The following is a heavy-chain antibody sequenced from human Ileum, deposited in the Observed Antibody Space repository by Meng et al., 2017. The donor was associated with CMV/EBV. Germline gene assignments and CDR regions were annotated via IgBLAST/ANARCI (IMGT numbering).Heavy chain of an antibody. CDR2: INAYNGYT. CDR1: GYTFPSYV. V-gene: IGHV1-18*01. J-gene: IGHJ4*02. CDR3: ARGEHYLDY. Sequence: VSCKASGYTFPSYVSTWVRQAPGQGLEWMGWINAYNGYTSYVQKVQGRVTMTTDTSTTTAYMELRSLRSDDTAVYYCARGEHYLDYWGQGTLVTVSS.